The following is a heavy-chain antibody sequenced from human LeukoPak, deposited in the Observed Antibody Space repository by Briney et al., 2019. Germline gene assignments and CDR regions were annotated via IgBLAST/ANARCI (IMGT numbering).Heavy chain of an antibody. Sequence: GGSLRLSCTASGFTFSSYGMHWVRQAPGKGLEWVAVIWYDGSNKYYADSVKGRFTISRDNSKNTLYLQMNSLRADDTAIYFCARELGYYFDYWGQGTLVTVSS. V-gene: IGHV3-33*08. CDR3: ARELGYYFDY. CDR1: GFTFSSYG. J-gene: IGHJ4*02. D-gene: IGHD3-16*01. CDR2: IWYDGSNK.